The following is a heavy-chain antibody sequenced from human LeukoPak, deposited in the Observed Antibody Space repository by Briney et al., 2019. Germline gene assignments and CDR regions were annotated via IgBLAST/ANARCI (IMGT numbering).Heavy chain of an antibody. D-gene: IGHD1-26*01. V-gene: IGHV1-2*02. CDR1: GYTFTGYY. CDR3: ARDSGSYDFDY. J-gene: IGHJ4*02. Sequence: GASVKVSCKASGYTFTGYYMRWVRQAPGQGLEWMGWINPNSGGTNYAQKFQGRVTMTRDTSISTVYMELSRLRSDDTAVYYCARDSGSYDFDYWGQGTLVTVSS. CDR2: INPNSGGT.